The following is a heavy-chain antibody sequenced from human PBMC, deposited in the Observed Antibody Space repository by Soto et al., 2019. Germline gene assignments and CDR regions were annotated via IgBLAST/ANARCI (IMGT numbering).Heavy chain of an antibody. CDR3: FHEGSGSYSTDF. J-gene: IGHJ4*02. CDR2: IKRRTDGGTT. D-gene: IGHD1-26*01. V-gene: IGHV3-15*07. CDR1: GLIFSDAH. Sequence: EVQMEEFGGGLVQPGGSLRLSCVASGLIFSDAHMNWVRQAPGKGLEWVGRIKRRTDGGTTDYAAPVKGRFTISRDDSRNTLFLQMNSLKTEDTAVYFCFHEGSGSYSTDFWGRGTLVTVSP.